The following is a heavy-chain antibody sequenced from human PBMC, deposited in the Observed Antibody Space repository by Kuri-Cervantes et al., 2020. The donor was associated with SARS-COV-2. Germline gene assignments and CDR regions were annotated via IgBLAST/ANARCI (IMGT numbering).Heavy chain of an antibody. CDR3: AREEYSSSWWGELGPFDY. D-gene: IGHD6-13*01. CDR2: ICYDGSNK. CDR1: GFTFSSYG. Sequence: GESLKISCAASGFTFSSYGMHWVRQAPGKGLEWVAVICYDGSNKYYADSVKGRFTISRDNSKNTLYLQMNSLRAEDTAVYYCAREEYSSSWWGELGPFDYWGQGTLVTVSS. V-gene: IGHV3-33*01. J-gene: IGHJ4*02.